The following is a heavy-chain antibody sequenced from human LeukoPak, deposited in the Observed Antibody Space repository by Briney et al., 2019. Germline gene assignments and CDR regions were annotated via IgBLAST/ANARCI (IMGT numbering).Heavy chain of an antibody. CDR3: ARRAVTIGRLRYFDL. CDR1: GGTFSSYA. V-gene: IGHV1-69*06. D-gene: IGHD4-17*01. J-gene: IGHJ2*01. Sequence: SVKVPCKASGGTFSSYAISWVRQAPGQGLEWMGGIIPIFGTANYAQKFQGRVTITADKSTSTAYMELSSLRSEDTAVYYCARRAVTIGRLRYFDLWGRGTLVTVSS. CDR2: IIPIFGTA.